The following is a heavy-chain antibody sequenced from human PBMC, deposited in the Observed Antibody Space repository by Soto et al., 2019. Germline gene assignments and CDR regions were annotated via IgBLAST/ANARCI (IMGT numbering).Heavy chain of an antibody. Sequence: GGSLRLSCAASGFTFSSYAMSWVRQAPGKGLEWVSAISGSGGSTYYADSVKGRFTISRDNSKNTLYLQMNSLRAEDTAVYYCAKALHVDYYDSSGYYSPFDYWGQGTLVTVSS. V-gene: IGHV3-23*01. CDR2: ISGSGGST. D-gene: IGHD3-22*01. J-gene: IGHJ4*02. CDR3: AKALHVDYYDSSGYYSPFDY. CDR1: GFTFSSYA.